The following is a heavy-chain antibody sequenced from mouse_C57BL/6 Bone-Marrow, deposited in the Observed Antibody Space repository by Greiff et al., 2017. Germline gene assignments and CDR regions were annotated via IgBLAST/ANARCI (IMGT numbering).Heavy chain of an antibody. CDR1: GFTFSSYG. V-gene: IGHV5-6*01. CDR3: ARGGLPSFAY. Sequence: EVQLVESGGDLVKPGGSLKLSCAASGFTFSSYGMSLVRQTPDKRLEWVATISSGGSYTYYPDSVKGRFTISRDNAKNPLYLQMSSLKSEDTAMYYCARGGLPSFAYWGQGTLVTVSA. D-gene: IGHD2-4*01. CDR2: ISSGGSYT. J-gene: IGHJ3*01.